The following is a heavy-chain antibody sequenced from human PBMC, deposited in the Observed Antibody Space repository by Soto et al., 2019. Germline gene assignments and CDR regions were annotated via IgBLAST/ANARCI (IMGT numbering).Heavy chain of an antibody. CDR2: IIGIFGTA. D-gene: IGHD6-13*01. CDR1: GGTFGSYS. CDR3: ARQQGTAAANDY. V-gene: IGHV1-69*06. J-gene: IGHJ4*02. Sequence: EASVKVSCKASGGTFGSYSISWVRQAPGRGLEWMGGIIGIFGTANYAQKFQGRVTITADKSTSTAYMELSSLRSEDTAVYYCARQQGTAAANDYWGQGTLVTAPQ.